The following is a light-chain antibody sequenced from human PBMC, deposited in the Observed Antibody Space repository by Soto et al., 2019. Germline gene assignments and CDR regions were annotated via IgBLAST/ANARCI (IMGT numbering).Light chain of an antibody. Sequence: QSVLTQPPSVSGAPGQRVTISCTGSSSNIGAGYDVHWYQQLPGTAPKLLIYGNSNRPSGVPDRFSGSKSGTSASLAITGLQAEDEADYYCQSYDSSLSAVAFGRGTKLTVL. CDR1: SSNIGAGYD. CDR3: QSYDSSLSAVA. CDR2: GNS. J-gene: IGLJ2*01. V-gene: IGLV1-40*01.